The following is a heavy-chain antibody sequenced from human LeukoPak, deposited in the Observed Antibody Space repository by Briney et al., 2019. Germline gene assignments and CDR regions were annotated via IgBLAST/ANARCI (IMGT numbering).Heavy chain of an antibody. CDR3: AREGSTTGTNDAFDI. D-gene: IGHD1-1*01. J-gene: IGHJ3*02. V-gene: IGHV1-69*04. CDR2: IIPILGIA. Sequence: ASVKVSCKASGGTFSSYAISWVRQAPGQGLEWMGRIIPILGIANYAQKFQGRVTITADKSTSTAYMELSSLRSEDTAVYYCAREGSTTGTNDAFDIWGQGTMVTVSS. CDR1: GGTFSSYA.